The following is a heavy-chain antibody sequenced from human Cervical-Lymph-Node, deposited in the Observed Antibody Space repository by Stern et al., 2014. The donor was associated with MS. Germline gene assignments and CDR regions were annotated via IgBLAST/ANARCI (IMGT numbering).Heavy chain of an antibody. CDR2: IRGKGNNFAT. CDR1: GFDFSGSS. J-gene: IGHJ1*01. V-gene: IGHV3-73*01. CDR3: TTLLEE. Sequence: EVHLVESGGGLVQPGGSLKLSCVASGFDFSGSSIHWVRQASGKGLQWVGRIRGKGNNFATAYSESVKGRFSISRDDSKNTAFLQMNTLRNEDTAVYYCTTLLEEWGQGTLVTVSS.